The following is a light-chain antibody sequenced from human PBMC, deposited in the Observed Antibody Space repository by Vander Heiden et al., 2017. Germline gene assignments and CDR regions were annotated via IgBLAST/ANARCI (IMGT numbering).Light chain of an antibody. CDR1: QSLLHSNGYNY. CDR2: LGS. Sequence: DIVMTQSPLSLPVTPGEPASISCRSSQSLLHSNGYNYLDWYLQKPGQSPQLLIYLGSNRASAVPDRFRGSGSGTDFTLKMSRVEAEDIGVYYSRLSLQTPHTFGGGTKVEIK. V-gene: IGKV2-28*01. CDR3: RLSLQTPHT. J-gene: IGKJ4*01.